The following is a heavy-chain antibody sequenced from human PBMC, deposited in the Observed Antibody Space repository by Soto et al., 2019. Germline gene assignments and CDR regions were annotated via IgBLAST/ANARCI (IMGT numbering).Heavy chain of an antibody. CDR1: GFTFSSYW. J-gene: IGHJ6*03. CDR3: ARAPGDYYYMDV. V-gene: IGHV3-7*03. Sequence: PGGSLRLSCAASGFTFSSYWMSWVRQAPGKGLEWVANIRRDGSGKYYVDSVKGRFTVSRDNAKSTLYLQMNSLRADDTAVYYCARAPGDYYYMDVWGKGTTVTVSS. CDR2: IRRDGSGK.